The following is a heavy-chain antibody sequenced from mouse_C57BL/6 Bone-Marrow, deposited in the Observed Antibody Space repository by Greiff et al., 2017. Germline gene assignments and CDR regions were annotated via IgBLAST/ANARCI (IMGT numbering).Heavy chain of an antibody. J-gene: IGHJ2*01. D-gene: IGHD2-3*01. CDR2: ISSGGSYT. V-gene: IGHV5-6*01. Sequence: VQLQQPGAELVKPGGSLKLSCAASGFTFSSYGMSWVRQTPDKRLEWVATISSGGSYTYYPDSVKGRFTISRDNAKNTLYLQMSSLKSEDTAMYYCARLYDGYSFDYWGQGTTLTVSS. CDR1: GFTFSSYG. CDR3: ARLYDGYSFDY.